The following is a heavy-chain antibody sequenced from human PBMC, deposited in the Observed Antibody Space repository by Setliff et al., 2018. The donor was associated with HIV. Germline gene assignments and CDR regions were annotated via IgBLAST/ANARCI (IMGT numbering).Heavy chain of an antibody. CDR1: EYSFTNNW. V-gene: IGHV5-51*01. CDR3: ARAGRGGGSYWTFDY. J-gene: IGHJ4*02. Sequence: GESLKISCKGSEYSFTNNWIGWVRQMPGKGLEWMGIIYPGDSDIRYSPSFQGQVTISADKSISTAYLQWSSLKASDTAMYYCARAGRGGGSYWTFDYWGQGTLVTVSS. CDR2: IYPGDSDI. D-gene: IGHD1-26*01.